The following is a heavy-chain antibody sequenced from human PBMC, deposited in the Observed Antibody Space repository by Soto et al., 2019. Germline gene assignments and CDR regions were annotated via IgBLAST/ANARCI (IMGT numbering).Heavy chain of an antibody. J-gene: IGHJ5*02. CDR3: ARAKKGIAAAENWFDP. D-gene: IGHD6-13*01. Sequence: SETLSLTCTVSGGSISSGGYYWSWIRQHPGKGLEWIGYIYYSGSTYYNPSLKSRVTISVDTSKNQFSLKLSSVTAADTAVYYCARAKKGIAAAENWFDPWGQGTLVTVS. CDR2: IYYSGST. CDR1: GGSISSGGYY. V-gene: IGHV4-31*03.